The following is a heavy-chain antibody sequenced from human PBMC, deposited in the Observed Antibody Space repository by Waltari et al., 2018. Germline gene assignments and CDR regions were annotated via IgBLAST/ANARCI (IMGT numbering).Heavy chain of an antibody. CDR2: LNYGGST. Sequence: QLQLQESGPGLVKPSETLSLTCTVSGGSISSSIYFWGWIRQPPGKGLEWIGSLNYGGSTSYNASLRSRVTISLDTSKNQFSLKVNSVTAADTAVYYCARHEAYTTRDYWGQGTLVTVSS. J-gene: IGHJ4*02. D-gene: IGHD2-21*01. CDR3: ARHEAYTTRDY. CDR1: GGSISSSIYF. V-gene: IGHV4-39*01.